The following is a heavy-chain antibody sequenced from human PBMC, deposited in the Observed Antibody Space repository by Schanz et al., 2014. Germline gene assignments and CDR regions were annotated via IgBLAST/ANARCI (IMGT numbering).Heavy chain of an antibody. Sequence: QVHLVQSGAEVKKPGSSVKVSCKASGGTFSSDTFSWVRQAPGQGLEWMGRVIPILGVTHYAQKFQGRVTITADKSTTTAYRELNSLSSDDTAVCYCATLDYADSVSWGQGTLVTVSS. CDR1: GGTFSSDT. D-gene: IGHD4-17*01. J-gene: IGHJ5*02. V-gene: IGHV1-69*02. CDR3: ATLDYADSVS. CDR2: VIPILGVT.